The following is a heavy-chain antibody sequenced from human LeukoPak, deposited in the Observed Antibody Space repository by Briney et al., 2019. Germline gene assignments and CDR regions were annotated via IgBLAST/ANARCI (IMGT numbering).Heavy chain of an antibody. V-gene: IGHV4-38-2*01. CDR3: ARGFRGDNFDY. Sequence: TPSETLSLACAVSGYSISSAFYWGCIRQSPRKGLEWIGTIHYSGSTSYNPSLKSRVTISVDTSKNQFSLKLRSVTAADTAVYYCARGFRGDNFDYWGQGTLVTVSS. J-gene: IGHJ4*02. CDR1: GYSISSAFY. D-gene: IGHD7-27*01. CDR2: IHYSGST.